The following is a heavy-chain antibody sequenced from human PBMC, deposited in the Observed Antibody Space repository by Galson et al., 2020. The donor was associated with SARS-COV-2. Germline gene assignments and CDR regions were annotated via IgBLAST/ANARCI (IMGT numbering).Heavy chain of an antibody. V-gene: IGHV1-69*13. Sequence: SVKVSCKASGGTFSSYAISWVRQAPGQGLEWMGGIIPIFGTANYAQKFQGRVTITADESTSTAYMELSSLRSEDTAVYYCARGGSGWYASWFDPWGQGTLVTVSS. CDR3: ARGGSGWYASWFDP. J-gene: IGHJ5*02. CDR2: IIPIFGTA. CDR1: GGTFSSYA. D-gene: IGHD6-19*01.